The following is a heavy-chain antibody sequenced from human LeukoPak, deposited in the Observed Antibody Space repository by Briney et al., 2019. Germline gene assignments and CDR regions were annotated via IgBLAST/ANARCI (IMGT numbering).Heavy chain of an antibody. D-gene: IGHD6-13*01. V-gene: IGHV3-30*04. Sequence: GGSLRLSCAASGFTFSSYAMHWVRQAPGKGLEWVAVISYDGSNKYYADSVKGRFTISRDNSKNTLYPQMNSLRVEDTAVYYCARVDSSSLWGQGTMVTVSS. J-gene: IGHJ3*01. CDR1: GFTFSSYA. CDR3: ARVDSSSL. CDR2: ISYDGSNK.